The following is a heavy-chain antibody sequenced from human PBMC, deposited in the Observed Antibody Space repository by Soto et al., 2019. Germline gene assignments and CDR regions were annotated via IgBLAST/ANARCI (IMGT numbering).Heavy chain of an antibody. CDR1: GFTFSSYG. CDR2: ISYDGSNK. V-gene: IGHV3-30*18. J-gene: IGHJ4*02. CDR3: AKSYLYGSGSYFGDY. D-gene: IGHD3-10*01. Sequence: QVQLVESGGGVVQPGRSLRLSCAASGFTFSSYGMHWVRQAPGKGLEWVAVISYDGSNKYYADSVKGRFTISRDNSKNTLYLQMNSLRAEDRAVYYCAKSYLYGSGSYFGDYWGQGTLVTVSS.